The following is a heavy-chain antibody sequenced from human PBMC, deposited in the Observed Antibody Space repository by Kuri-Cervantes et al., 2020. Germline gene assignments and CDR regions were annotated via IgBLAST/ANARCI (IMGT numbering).Heavy chain of an antibody. CDR1: GGSISSSSYY. CDR3: ARGRDYDYIWGSYRPRDAFDI. D-gene: IGHD3-16*02. Sequence: GSLRLSCTVSGGSISSSSYYWGWIRQPPGKGLEWIGEINHSGSTNYNPSLKSRVTISVDTSKNQFSLKLGSVTAADTAVYYCARGRDYDYIWGSYRPRDAFDIWGQGTMVTVSS. J-gene: IGHJ3*02. V-gene: IGHV4-39*07. CDR2: INHSGST.